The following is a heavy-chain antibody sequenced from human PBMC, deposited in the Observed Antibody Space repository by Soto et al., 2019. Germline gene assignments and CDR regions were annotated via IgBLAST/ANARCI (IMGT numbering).Heavy chain of an antibody. CDR1: GFTFSSYA. CDR3: AKVAGDSSGYYYSIFDY. Sequence: PGGSLRLSCAASGFTFSSYAMSWVRQAPGKGLEWVSAISGSGGSTYYADSVKGRFTISRDNSKNTLYLQMNSLRAEDTAVYYCAKVAGDSSGYYYSIFDYRGQGTLVTVSS. CDR2: ISGSGGST. J-gene: IGHJ4*02. D-gene: IGHD3-22*01. V-gene: IGHV3-23*01.